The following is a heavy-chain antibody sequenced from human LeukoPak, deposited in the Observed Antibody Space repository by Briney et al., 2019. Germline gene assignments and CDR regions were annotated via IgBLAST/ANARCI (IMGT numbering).Heavy chain of an antibody. J-gene: IGHJ4*02. CDR2: ISAYNGNT. CDR1: GYTFTSYG. D-gene: IGHD5-18*01. CDR3: ARVGYSYGKKALFDY. Sequence: ASVKVSCKASGYTFTSYGISWVRQAPGQGLEWMGWISAYNGNTNNAQKLQGRVTMTTDTSTSTAYMELRSLRSDDTAVYYCARVGYSYGKKALFDYWGQGTLVTVSS. V-gene: IGHV1-18*01.